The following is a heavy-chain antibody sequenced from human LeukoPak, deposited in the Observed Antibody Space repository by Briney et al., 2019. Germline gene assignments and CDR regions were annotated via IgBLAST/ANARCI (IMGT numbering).Heavy chain of an antibody. CDR1: GGTFSSYT. CDR3: ARMNELVDAFDN. V-gene: IGHV1-69*02. J-gene: IGHJ3*02. D-gene: IGHD1-1*01. Sequence: ASVKVSCKASGGTFSSYTISWVRQAPGQGLEWMGRIIPILGIANYAQKFQGRVTITTDESTSTAYMELSSLRSEDTAVYYCARMNELVDAFDNWGQGTMVTVSS. CDR2: IIPILGIA.